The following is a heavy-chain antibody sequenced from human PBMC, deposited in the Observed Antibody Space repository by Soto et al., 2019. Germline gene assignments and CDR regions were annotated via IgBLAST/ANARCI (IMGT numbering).Heavy chain of an antibody. CDR3: AREGNLGRWIQPLDS. V-gene: IGHV4-59*01. Sequence: QVQLQVSGPGLVKPSETLSLTCTVSGDSISSYSWSWIRQPPGTGLEWIGNIHYNGNTKNSPALKSRVTMSVDTSKNHFSLKLISVTTADTAVYFCAREGNLGRWIQPLDSWGQGTLVTVSS. J-gene: IGHJ4*02. D-gene: IGHD2-2*03. CDR1: GDSISSYS. CDR2: IHYNGNT.